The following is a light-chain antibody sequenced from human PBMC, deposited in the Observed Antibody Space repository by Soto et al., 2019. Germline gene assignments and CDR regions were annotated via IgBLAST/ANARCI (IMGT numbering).Light chain of an antibody. CDR3: HQFNIWPYT. J-gene: IGKJ2*01. Sequence: EIVMTQSPATLSVSPGERVTLSCRASESVSSNLAWYQQKPGQAPRLLIYTASTRATSIPARFSGSGSGTEFTLTISSLQSEDFAVYHCHQFNIWPYTLGQGTKLEI. V-gene: IGKV3-15*01. CDR2: TAS. CDR1: ESVSSN.